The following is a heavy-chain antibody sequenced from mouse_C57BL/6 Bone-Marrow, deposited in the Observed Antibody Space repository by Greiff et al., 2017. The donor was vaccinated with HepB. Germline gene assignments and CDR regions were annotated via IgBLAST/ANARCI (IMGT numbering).Heavy chain of an antibody. D-gene: IGHD1-1*01. CDR1: GYTFTSYW. CDR2: IHPNSGST. J-gene: IGHJ1*03. CDR3: ARSPYYYGSSWYFDV. V-gene: IGHV1-64*01. Sequence: VQLQQPGAELVKPGASVKLSCKASGYTFTSYWMHWVKQRPGQGLEWIGMIHPNSGSTNYNEKFKSKATLTVDKSSSTAYMQRSSLPSEDSAVYYCARSPYYYGSSWYFDVWGTGTTVTVSS.